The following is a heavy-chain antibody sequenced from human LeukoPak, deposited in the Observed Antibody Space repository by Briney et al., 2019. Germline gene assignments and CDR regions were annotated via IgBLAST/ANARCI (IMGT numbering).Heavy chain of an antibody. D-gene: IGHD3-22*01. CDR2: IIPILGIA. Sequence: SVKVSCKASGGTFSSYAISWVRQAPGQGLEWMGRIIPILGIANYAQKFQGRVTITADKSTNTAYMELSSLRSEDTAVYYCARVPPGYYDSSGYPYYFDYWGQGTLVTVSS. V-gene: IGHV1-69*04. CDR1: GGTFSSYA. J-gene: IGHJ4*02. CDR3: ARVPPGYYDSSGYPYYFDY.